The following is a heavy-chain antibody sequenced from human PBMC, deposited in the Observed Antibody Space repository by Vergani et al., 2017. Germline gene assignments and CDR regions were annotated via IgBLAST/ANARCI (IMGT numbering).Heavy chain of an antibody. CDR2: INPSGGYT. Sequence: QVQVVQSGAEVKKSGASVKVSCKTSGYTFSNNYMHWVRQAPGQGLEWMGIINPSGGYTNYAQKFQGRVTMTRDTSTSTVYMELSSLRSEDTAIYYCARGDYGILTGYRYWGEGTLVTVSA. CDR1: GYTFSNNY. D-gene: IGHD3-9*01. V-gene: IGHV1-46*03. CDR3: ARGDYGILTGYRY. J-gene: IGHJ4*02.